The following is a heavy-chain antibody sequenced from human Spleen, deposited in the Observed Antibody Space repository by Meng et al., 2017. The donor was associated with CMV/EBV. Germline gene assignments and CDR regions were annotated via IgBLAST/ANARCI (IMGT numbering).Heavy chain of an antibody. J-gene: IGHJ4*02. CDR3: AREYIPARAAGY. Sequence: GGSLRLSCAASGFTFSSSWMHWVRQAPGKGLVWVSHINSDGSGRSYADSVKGRFTISRDNAKNSVYLQMNNLRVEDTAVYYCAREYIPARAAGYWGQGTLVTVSS. CDR2: INSDGSGR. D-gene: IGHD6-6*01. V-gene: IGHV3-74*01. CDR1: GFTFSSSW.